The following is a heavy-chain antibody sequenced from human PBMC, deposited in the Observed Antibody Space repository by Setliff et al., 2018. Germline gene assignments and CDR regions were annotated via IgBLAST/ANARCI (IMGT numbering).Heavy chain of an antibody. D-gene: IGHD2-2*01. CDR1: EFSLSDFH. CDR2: VRRKTNSYAT. Sequence: LSCAASEFSLSDFHMHWVRQAPGKGLEWVGRVRRKTNSYATAYSASLKGRFTISRDDSKNTAYLQMNSLQSEDTAVYYCARRGVGMGMDVWGKGTTVTVSS. J-gene: IGHJ6*03. V-gene: IGHV3-73*01. CDR3: ARRGVGMGMDV.